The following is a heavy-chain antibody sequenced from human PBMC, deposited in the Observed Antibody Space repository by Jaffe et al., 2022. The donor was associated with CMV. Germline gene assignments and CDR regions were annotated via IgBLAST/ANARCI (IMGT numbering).Heavy chain of an antibody. CDR2: IYYSGST. CDR3: AATSYNWNDGDYYYYMDV. CDR1: GGSISSSSYY. Sequence: QLQLQESGPGLVKPSETLSLTCTVSGGSISSSSYYWGWIRQPPGKGLEWIGSIYYSGSTYYNPSLKSRVTISVDTSKNQFSLKLSSVTAADTAVYYCAATSYNWNDGDYYYYMDVWGKGTTVTVSS. J-gene: IGHJ6*03. V-gene: IGHV4-39*01. D-gene: IGHD1-20*01.